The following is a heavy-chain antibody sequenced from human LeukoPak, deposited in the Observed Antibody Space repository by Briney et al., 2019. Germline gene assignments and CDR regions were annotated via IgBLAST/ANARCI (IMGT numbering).Heavy chain of an antibody. CDR2: IKQDGSEK. CDR1: GFTFSNYW. V-gene: IGHV3-7*01. D-gene: IGHD3-10*01. CDR3: ARDDRGSYGSGSSNYYYYMDV. J-gene: IGHJ6*03. Sequence: GGSLRLSCAASGFTFSNYWMSWVRQAPGKGLEWVANIKQDGSEKYYVDSVKGRFTISRDNAKNSLYLQMNSLRAEDTAVYYCARDDRGSYGSGSSNYYYYMDVWGKGTTVTISS.